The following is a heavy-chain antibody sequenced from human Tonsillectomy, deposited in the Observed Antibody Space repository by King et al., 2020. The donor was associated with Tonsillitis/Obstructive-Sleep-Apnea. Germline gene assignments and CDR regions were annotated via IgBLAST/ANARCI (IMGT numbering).Heavy chain of an antibody. V-gene: IGHV3-21*01. D-gene: IGHD5-12*01. CDR3: ARGVDGYDSYFYYYMAV. CDR1: GFIFSSYS. J-gene: IGHJ6*03. Sequence: QLVQSGGGLVKPGGSLRLSCAASGFIFSSYSINWVRQAPGKGLEWVSSISSRSSYIYYADSVKGRFIISRDNAKNSLYLQMNSLRAEDTAVYYCARGVDGYDSYFYYYMAVWGKGTTVTVSS. CDR2: ISSRSSYI.